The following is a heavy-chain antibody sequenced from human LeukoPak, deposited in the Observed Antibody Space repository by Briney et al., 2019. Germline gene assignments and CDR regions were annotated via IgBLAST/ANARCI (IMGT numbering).Heavy chain of an antibody. CDR3: ARGLYDYVWGSHPPRQRLTYFDY. Sequence: PSETLSLTCTVSGGSISSSSYYRGWIRQPPGKGLEWIGYIYYSGSTNYNPSLKSRVTISVDTSKNQFSLKLSSVTAADTAVYYCARGLYDYVWGSHPPRQRLTYFDYWGQGTLVTVSS. CDR2: IYYSGST. V-gene: IGHV4-61*05. D-gene: IGHD3-16*01. CDR1: GGSISSSSYY. J-gene: IGHJ4*02.